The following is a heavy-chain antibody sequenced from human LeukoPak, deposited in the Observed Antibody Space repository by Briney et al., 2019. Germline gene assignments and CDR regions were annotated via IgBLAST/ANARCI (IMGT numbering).Heavy chain of an antibody. CDR1: GFTFSSYW. CDR3: VRDGDFWSAQGAFDI. V-gene: IGHV3-7*01. Sequence: QSGGSLRLSCAASGFTFSSYWMSWVRLAPGKGLEWVANIKQDGSAKFYVESVKGRFTISRDNAKKSLYLQMNSLRAEDTAVYYCVRDGDFWSAQGAFDIWGQGTMVTVSS. CDR2: IKQDGSAK. J-gene: IGHJ3*02. D-gene: IGHD3-3*01.